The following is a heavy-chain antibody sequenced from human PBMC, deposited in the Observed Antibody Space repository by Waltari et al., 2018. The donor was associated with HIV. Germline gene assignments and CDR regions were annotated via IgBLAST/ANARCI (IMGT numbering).Heavy chain of an antibody. J-gene: IGHJ6*02. CDR2: IYYSGST. CDR3: ARGQDFWSGLGGMDV. CDR1: GGSISSSSYY. D-gene: IGHD3-3*01. V-gene: IGHV4-39*07. Sequence: QLQLQESGPGLVKPSETLSLTCTVSGGSISSSSYYWGWIRQPPGKGLEWIGSIYYSGSTYYNPSLKSRVTISVDTSKNQFSLKLSSVTAADTAVYYCARGQDFWSGLGGMDVWGQGTTVTVSS.